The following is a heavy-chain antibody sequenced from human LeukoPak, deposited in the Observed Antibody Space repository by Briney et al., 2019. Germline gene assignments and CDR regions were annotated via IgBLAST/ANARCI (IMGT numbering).Heavy chain of an antibody. V-gene: IGHV1-69*13. J-gene: IGHJ5*02. Sequence: SVTVSCTASGGTFSIYAISWVRQAPGQGLEWMGGIIPIFGTANYAQKFQGRVTITADESTSTAYMELSSLRSEDTAVYYCASFGAYGKTPPNWFDPWGQGTLVTVSS. CDR3: ASFGAYGKTPPNWFDP. CDR1: GGTFSIYA. CDR2: IIPIFGTA. D-gene: IGHD3-3*01.